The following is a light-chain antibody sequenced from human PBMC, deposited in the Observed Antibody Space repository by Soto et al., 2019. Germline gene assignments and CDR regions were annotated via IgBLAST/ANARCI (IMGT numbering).Light chain of an antibody. CDR1: QSISRW. CDR2: DAS. V-gene: IGKV1-5*01. J-gene: IGKJ2*01. Sequence: DIQMTQSPSTLSASVGDRVTITCRASQSISRWLAWYQQKPGKAPKFLISDASTLQSGVPSRFSGSGSGTEFTLTISSLQPDDFATYYCQLYQTYPMYTFGQGTKLEI. CDR3: QLYQTYPMYT.